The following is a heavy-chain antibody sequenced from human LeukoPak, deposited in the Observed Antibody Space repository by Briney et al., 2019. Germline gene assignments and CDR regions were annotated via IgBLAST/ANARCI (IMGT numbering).Heavy chain of an antibody. Sequence: NPSETLSLTCTVYGGSFSGYYRGWIRQPPGKGLEWIGEINHSGITNYNLSLKSRITISVDTSKNQFSLKLSSVTAADTAMYYCASAYCGGDCYSGYFQYWGQGTLVTVSS. D-gene: IGHD2-21*02. J-gene: IGHJ1*01. CDR1: GGSFSGYY. CDR3: ASAYCGGDCYSGYFQY. V-gene: IGHV4-34*01. CDR2: INHSGIT.